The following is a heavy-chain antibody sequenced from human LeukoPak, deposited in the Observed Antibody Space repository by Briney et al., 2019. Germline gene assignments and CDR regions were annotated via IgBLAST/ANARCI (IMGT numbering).Heavy chain of an antibody. CDR1: GYTFTGYY. CDR3: ARVGYDFWSGYTENDAFDI. V-gene: IGHV1-2*02. D-gene: IGHD3-3*01. J-gene: IGHJ3*02. CDR2: INPNSGGT. Sequence: ASVKVSCKASGYTFTGYYMHWVRQAPGQGLEWMGWINPNSGGTNYAQKFQGRVTMTRDTSISTAYMELSRLRSDDTAVYYCARVGYDFWSGYTENDAFDIWGQGTMVTVSS.